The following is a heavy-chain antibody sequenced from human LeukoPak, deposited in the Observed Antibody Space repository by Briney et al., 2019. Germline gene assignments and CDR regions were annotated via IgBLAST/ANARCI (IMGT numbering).Heavy chain of an antibody. CDR2: ISAYNGNT. J-gene: IGHJ3*02. Sequence: ASVKVSCKAYGYTFTSYGISWVRQAPGQGLEWMGWISAYNGNTNYAQKLQGRVTMTTDTSTSTAYMELRSLRSDDTAVYYCARGLQENLAWLQAFSAFDIWGQGTMVTVSS. CDR1: GYTFTSYG. D-gene: IGHD5-12*01. CDR3: ARGLQENLAWLQAFSAFDI. V-gene: IGHV1-18*01.